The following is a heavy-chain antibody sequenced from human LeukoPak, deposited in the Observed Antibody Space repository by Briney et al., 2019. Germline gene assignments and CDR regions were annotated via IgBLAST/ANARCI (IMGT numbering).Heavy chain of an antibody. Sequence: GASVKVSCTASGYTFTVYYMHWVRQAPGQGLEWMGWINPNSGGTNYAQKFQGWVTMTRDTSISTAYMELSRLRSDDTAVYYCARERDSSSYGALDFDYWGQGTLVTVSS. D-gene: IGHD6-6*01. J-gene: IGHJ4*02. CDR3: ARERDSSSYGALDFDY. CDR1: GYTFTVYY. CDR2: INPNSGGT. V-gene: IGHV1-2*04.